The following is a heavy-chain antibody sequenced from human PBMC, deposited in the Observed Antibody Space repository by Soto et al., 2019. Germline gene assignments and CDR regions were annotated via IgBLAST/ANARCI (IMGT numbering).Heavy chain of an antibody. D-gene: IGHD3-3*01. J-gene: IGHJ4*02. CDR2: IVPNVGTV. Sequence: ASVKVSCKASGGTLSSFINYPINWVRQAPGQGLEWMGGIVPNVGTVNYAQKFQGRVTITADKSTGTAYMEVSSLRSEDTALYYCARRDTSGFLRYFDNWGQGTLVTVSS. CDR3: ARRDTSGFLRYFDN. V-gene: IGHV1-69*06. CDR1: GGTLSSFINYP.